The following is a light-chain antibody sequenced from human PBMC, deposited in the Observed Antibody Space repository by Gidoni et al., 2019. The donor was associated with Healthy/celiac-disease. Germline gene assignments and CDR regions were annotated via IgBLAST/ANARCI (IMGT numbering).Light chain of an antibody. CDR1: QSISTY. V-gene: IGKV1-39*01. J-gene: IGKJ2*03. CDR2: AAS. CDR3: QQSYSTPYS. Sequence: QSPSSLSASVGDRVTITCRASQSISTYLNWYQQKPGKAPKLLIYAASSLQSGVPSRFSGSGSGTDFTLTISSLQPEDFATYYCQQSYSTPYSFGQGTKLEIK.